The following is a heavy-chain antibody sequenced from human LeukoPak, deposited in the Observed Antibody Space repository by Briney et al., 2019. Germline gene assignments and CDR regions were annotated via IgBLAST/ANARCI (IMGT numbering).Heavy chain of an antibody. D-gene: IGHD6-13*01. V-gene: IGHV3-9*01. CDR3: ARDQSATGRVDY. Sequence: GGSLRLSCAASGFTFDDYAMHWVRQAPGKGLEWVSGISWNSGSIGYADSVKGRFTISRDNAKNTLYLQMNSLTAEDTAVYYCARDQSATGRVDYWGQGTLVTVSS. CDR2: ISWNSGSI. CDR1: GFTFDDYA. J-gene: IGHJ4*02.